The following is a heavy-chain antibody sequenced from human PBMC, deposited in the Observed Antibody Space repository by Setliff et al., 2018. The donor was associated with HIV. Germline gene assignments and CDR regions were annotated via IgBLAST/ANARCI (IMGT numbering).Heavy chain of an antibody. CDR3: ARDQWGYSYGYYYYYYMDV. J-gene: IGHJ6*03. CDR1: GFSFSNYA. CDR2: IYTDGST. V-gene: IGHV3-66*02. Sequence: GGSLRLSCAASGFSFSNYAMTWVRQAPGKGLEWVSAIYTDGSTVYADSVRGRFTISRDNSKNTLYLQMNSLRPEDTAFYYCARDQWGYSYGYYYYYYMDVWGKGTTVT. D-gene: IGHD5-18*01.